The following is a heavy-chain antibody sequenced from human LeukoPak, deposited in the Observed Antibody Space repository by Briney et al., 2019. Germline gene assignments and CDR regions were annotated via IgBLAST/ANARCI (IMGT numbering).Heavy chain of an antibody. CDR1: GYTFTGYY. J-gene: IGHJ4*02. D-gene: IGHD6-13*01. Sequence: WASVKVSCKASGYTFTGYYMHWVRQAPGQGLGWMGWINPNSGGTNYAQKFQGRVTMTRDTSISTAYMELCRLRSDDTAVYYCAREEDGYSSCWLRQPGDYWGQGTLVTVSS. V-gene: IGHV1-2*02. CDR2: INPNSGGT. CDR3: AREEDGYSSCWLRQPGDY.